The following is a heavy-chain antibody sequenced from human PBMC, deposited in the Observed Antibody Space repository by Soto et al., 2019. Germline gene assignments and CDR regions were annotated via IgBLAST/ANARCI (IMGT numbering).Heavy chain of an antibody. Sequence: QVKLQESGPGLATPSGTLSLTCAVSGVSLSSGNWWTWVRQSPQRGLEYIGEIFHDGTANYYPSFERRVVMSVDTSRNQFSLKLTSVTAADTAVYFCARLVYDTRLNYMYFDFWGPGTLVTVSS. J-gene: IGHJ4*02. CDR3: ARLVYDTRLNYMYFDF. V-gene: IGHV4-4*02. CDR2: IFHDGTA. D-gene: IGHD3-10*01. CDR1: GVSLSSGNW.